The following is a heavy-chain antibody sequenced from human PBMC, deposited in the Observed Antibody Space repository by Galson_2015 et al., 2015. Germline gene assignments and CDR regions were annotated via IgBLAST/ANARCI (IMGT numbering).Heavy chain of an antibody. Sequence: PALVKPTQTLTLTCTFSGFSLSTSGVGVGWIRQPPGKALEWLALIYWDDDKRYSPSLKSRLTITKDTSKNQVVLTMTNMDPVDTATYFCARYYDTSGYYVSYFDYSGHGTLVTVSS. CDR1: GFSLSTSGVG. V-gene: IGHV2-5*02. J-gene: IGHJ4*01. CDR3: ARYYDTSGYYVSYFDY. CDR2: IYWDDDK. D-gene: IGHD3-22*01.